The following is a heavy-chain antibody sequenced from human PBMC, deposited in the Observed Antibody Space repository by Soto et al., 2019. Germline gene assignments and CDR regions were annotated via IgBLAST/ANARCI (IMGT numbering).Heavy chain of an antibody. CDR1: GGTFSSYT. CDR3: ARDVAVADYYYYGMDV. Sequence: SVKVSCKASGGTFSSYTISWVRQAPGQGLEWMGRIIPILGIANYAQKFQGRVTITADKSTSTAYMELSSLRSEDTAVYYCARDVAVADYYYYGMDVWGQGTTVTVSS. D-gene: IGHD6-19*01. V-gene: IGHV1-69*04. J-gene: IGHJ6*02. CDR2: IIPILGIA.